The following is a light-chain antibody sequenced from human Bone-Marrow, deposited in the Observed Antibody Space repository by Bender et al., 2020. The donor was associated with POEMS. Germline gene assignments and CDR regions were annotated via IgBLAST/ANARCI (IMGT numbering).Light chain of an antibody. V-gene: IGLV3-10*01. CDR3: QLWDDSGDHPGGV. CDR2: EDS. J-gene: IGLJ1*01. Sequence: SYELTQPPSVSVSPGQTARITCSGDAVPKKHVYWYQQKSGQAPALVIFEDSKRPSGIPERLSGSSSGTVATLNISGAQVGDEADYYCQLWDDSGDHPGGVFGTGTTVTVL. CDR1: AVPKKH.